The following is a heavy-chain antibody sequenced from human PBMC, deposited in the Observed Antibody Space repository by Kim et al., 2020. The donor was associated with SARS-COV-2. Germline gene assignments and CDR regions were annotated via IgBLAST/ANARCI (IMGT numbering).Heavy chain of an antibody. Sequence: SVKVSCKASGGTFSSYAISWVRQAPGQGLEWMGGIIPIFGTANYAQKFQGRVTITADKSTSTAYMELSSLRSEDTAVYYCARESTMVRGGGFDPWGQGTLVTVSS. D-gene: IGHD3-10*01. CDR1: GGTFSSYA. CDR3: ARESTMVRGGGFDP. V-gene: IGHV1-69*06. CDR2: IIPIFGTA. J-gene: IGHJ5*02.